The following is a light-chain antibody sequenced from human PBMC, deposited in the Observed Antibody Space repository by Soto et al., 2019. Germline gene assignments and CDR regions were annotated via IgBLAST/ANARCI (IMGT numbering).Light chain of an antibody. CDR2: FAS. Sequence: VMTQSPATLSVSPGERAALSCRASQSVSTNLSWYQQKPGQPPRLLIYFASTRATAVPARFTAGGSGTEFTLTISSLQSEDFAVYYCQQYKNWPHTFGQATKVDI. J-gene: IGKJ1*01. CDR1: QSVSTN. CDR3: QQYKNWPHT. V-gene: IGKV3-15*01.